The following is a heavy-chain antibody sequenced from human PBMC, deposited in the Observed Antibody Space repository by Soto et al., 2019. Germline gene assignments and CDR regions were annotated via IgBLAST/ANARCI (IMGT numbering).Heavy chain of an antibody. CDR2: VNHSGTT. J-gene: IGHJ4*02. CDR1: GASISSYF. D-gene: IGHD4-17*01. Sequence: PSETLSLTCTVSGASISSYFWSWIRQPPGKGLEWIGDVNHSGTTNYNPSLKSRLTISVDTSKKHLSLHLSSVTAADTAVYYCARQKVSRFYGEVDFFDYWGLETLVTVSS. V-gene: IGHV4-59*08. CDR3: ARQKVSRFYGEVDFFDY.